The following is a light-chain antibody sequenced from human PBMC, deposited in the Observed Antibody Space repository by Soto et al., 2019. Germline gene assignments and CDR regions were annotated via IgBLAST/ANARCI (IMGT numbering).Light chain of an antibody. CDR1: QSVSSN. CDR3: HQYNNWPRT. V-gene: IGKV3-15*01. Sequence: EIVMTQSPATLSVSPGERATVSCRASQSVSSNLAWYQQKPGQAPRLLIYGASTRATGIPARFSGSGSGTAFTLTIGSLQSEDFAVYYCHQYNNWPRTFGQGTKLEIK. CDR2: GAS. J-gene: IGKJ2*01.